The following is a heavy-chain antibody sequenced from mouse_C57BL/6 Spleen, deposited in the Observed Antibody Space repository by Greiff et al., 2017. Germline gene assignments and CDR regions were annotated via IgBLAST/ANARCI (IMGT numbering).Heavy chain of an antibody. V-gene: IGHV5-17*01. Sequence: EVNVVESGGGLVKPGGSLKLSCAASGFTFSDYGMHWVRQAPEKGLEWVAYISSGSSTIYYADTVKGRFTISRDNAKNTLFLQMTSLRSEDTAMYYCARGGNYYGSSYTWFAYWGQGTLVTVSA. D-gene: IGHD1-1*01. CDR3: ARGGNYYGSSYTWFAY. J-gene: IGHJ3*01. CDR1: GFTFSDYG. CDR2: ISSGSSTI.